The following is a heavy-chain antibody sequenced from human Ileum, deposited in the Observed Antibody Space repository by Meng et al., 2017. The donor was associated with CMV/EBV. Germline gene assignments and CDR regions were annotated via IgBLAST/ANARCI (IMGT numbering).Heavy chain of an antibody. J-gene: IGHJ4*02. D-gene: IGHD2-21*01. CDR3: ARGKGYYSTSGNFDY. Sequence: SGYPFITYGITWVRQAPGQGLEWVGWISAHNGNTNYAQNLQGRVTMTTDRSRSTAYMELRSLRSDDTAVYYCARGKGYYSTSGNFDYWGQGTLVTVSS. V-gene: IGHV1-18*01. CDR2: ISAHNGNT. CDR1: GYPFITYG.